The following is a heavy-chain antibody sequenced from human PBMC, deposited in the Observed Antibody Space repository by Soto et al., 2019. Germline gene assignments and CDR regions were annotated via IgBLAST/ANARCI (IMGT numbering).Heavy chain of an antibody. CDR2: ISTSTSYI. D-gene: IGHD3-10*01. CDR3: ARDLATMIRGVISRYFQH. J-gene: IGHJ1*01. V-gene: IGHV3-21*01. Sequence: GGSLRLSCAASGFTFSSYSMNWVRQAPGKGLEWVSSISTSTSYIYYADSVKGRFTISRDNTKNSLYLQMNSLRVEDTAVYYCARDLATMIRGVISRYFQHWGQGTLVTVSS. CDR1: GFTFSSYS.